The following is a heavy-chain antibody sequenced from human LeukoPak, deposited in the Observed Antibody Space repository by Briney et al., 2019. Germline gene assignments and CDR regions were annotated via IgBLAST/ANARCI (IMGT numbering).Heavy chain of an antibody. CDR1: GGSISSNDHY. V-gene: IGHV4-39*01. CDR3: AGHSGRIRPYYFDY. CDR2: IFYSGST. D-gene: IGHD5-12*01. J-gene: IGHJ4*02. Sequence: TSETLSLTCTVSGGSISSNDHYWGWIRQPPGKGLEWIGTIFYSGSTYYNPSLKSRVTISVDTSKNQFSLKLSSVTAADTAVYYCAGHSGRIRPYYFDYWGQGTLVTVSS.